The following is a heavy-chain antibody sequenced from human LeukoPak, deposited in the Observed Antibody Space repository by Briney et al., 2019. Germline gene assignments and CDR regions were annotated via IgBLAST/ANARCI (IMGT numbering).Heavy chain of an antibody. CDR3: ARSQYNLNWFDP. CDR2: IWYDGSNK. D-gene: IGHD1-20*01. V-gene: IGHV3-33*08. Sequence: GGSLRLSCAASGFTVSSNYMSWVRQAPGKGLEWVAVIWYDGSNKYYADSVKGRFTISRDNSKNTLYLQMNSLRAEDTAVYYCARSQYNLNWFDPWGQGTLVTVSS. J-gene: IGHJ5*02. CDR1: GFTVSSNY.